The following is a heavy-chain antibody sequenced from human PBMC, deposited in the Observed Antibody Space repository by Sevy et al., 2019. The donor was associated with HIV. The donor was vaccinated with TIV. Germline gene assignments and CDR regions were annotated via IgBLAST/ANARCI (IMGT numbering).Heavy chain of an antibody. CDR3: SRAITGGGGGGGY. Sequence: GGSLRLSCAASGFTFSNYWMHWVRQAPGKGLVWVSRINPGGTSTDYADSVKGRFTISRDNAKNSLYLKMNSLRAEDTAVYYCSRAITGGGGGGGYWGQGTLVTVSS. D-gene: IGHD5-12*01. CDR1: GFTFSNYW. CDR2: INPGGTST. V-gene: IGHV3-74*01. J-gene: IGHJ4*02.